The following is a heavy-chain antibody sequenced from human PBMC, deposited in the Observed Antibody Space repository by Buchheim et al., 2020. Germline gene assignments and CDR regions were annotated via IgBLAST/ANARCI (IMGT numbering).Heavy chain of an antibody. CDR3: ARGPGARRTLDY. D-gene: IGHD1-14*01. CDR2: IHQRGST. J-gene: IGHJ4*02. CDR1: GGSFSDYY. Sequence: QVQLQQWGAGLLKPSETLSLTCAVYGGSFSDYYWNWIRQLPEKGLEWIGEIHQRGSTKSNPSLPSRATMSVDASKNPFSLSVTSVTAADTAVYYCARGPGARRTLDYWGQGTL. V-gene: IGHV4-34*01.